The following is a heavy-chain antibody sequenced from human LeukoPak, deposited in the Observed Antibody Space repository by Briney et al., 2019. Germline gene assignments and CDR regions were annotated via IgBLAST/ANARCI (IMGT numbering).Heavy chain of an antibody. D-gene: IGHD3-10*01. J-gene: IGHJ4*02. CDR2: IYYSGST. Sequence: SQTLSLTCTVSGGSISSGVYYWSWIRQHPGKGLEWIGYIYYSGSTYYNPSLKSRVTISRDTPKNQFSLKLSSVTAADTAVYYCARGILLWSSYYFDYWGQGALVTVSS. V-gene: IGHV4-31*03. CDR1: GGSISSGVYY. CDR3: ARGILLWSSYYFDY.